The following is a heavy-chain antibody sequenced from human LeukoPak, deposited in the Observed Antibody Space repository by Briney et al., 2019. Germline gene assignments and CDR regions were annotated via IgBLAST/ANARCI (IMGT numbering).Heavy chain of an antibody. CDR3: ARGVGAAVAY. J-gene: IGHJ4*02. Sequence: GGSLRLSCAASGFTFGDYYMSWIRQAPGKGLEWVSYINSGGTIYYADSVKGRFTISRDNAKNSLYLQVNSLRAEDTAVYYCARGVGAAVAYWGQGTLVTVSS. CDR2: INSGGTI. CDR1: GFTFGDYY. V-gene: IGHV3-11*01. D-gene: IGHD6-19*01.